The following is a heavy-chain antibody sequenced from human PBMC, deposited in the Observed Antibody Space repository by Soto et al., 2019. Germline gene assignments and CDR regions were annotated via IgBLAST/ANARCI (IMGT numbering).Heavy chain of an antibody. J-gene: IGHJ6*02. CDR3: ARVYGYDFWSATQGGMDV. V-gene: IGHV3-74*01. CDR1: GFTFSSYW. Sequence: GGSLRLSCAASGFTFSSYWMHWVRQAPGKGLVWVSRINSDGSSTSYADSVKGRFTISRDNAKNTLYLQMNSLRAEDTTVYYCARVYGYDFWSATQGGMDVWGQGTTVTVSS. CDR2: INSDGSST. D-gene: IGHD3-3*01.